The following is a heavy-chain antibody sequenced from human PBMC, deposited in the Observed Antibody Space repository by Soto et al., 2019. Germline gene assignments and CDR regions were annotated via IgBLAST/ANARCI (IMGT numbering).Heavy chain of an antibody. CDR2: ISNSGGGT. D-gene: IGHD1-26*01. CDR3: AKEDVGGYYYSGL. J-gene: IGHJ4*02. CDR1: GVTFSNYV. Sequence: GGFLRLSCAASGVTFSNYVMSWVRQAPGKGLEWVSSISNSGGGTYYADSVRGRFTISRDNSKNTLYLQMNSLRAEDTAVYYCAKEDVGGYYYSGLWGRGTLVTVS. V-gene: IGHV3-23*01.